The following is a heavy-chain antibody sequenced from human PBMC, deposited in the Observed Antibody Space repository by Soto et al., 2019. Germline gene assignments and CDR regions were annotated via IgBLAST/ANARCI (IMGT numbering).Heavy chain of an antibody. CDR3: AKGDGFNTEFDY. J-gene: IGHJ4*02. D-gene: IGHD2-8*02. V-gene: IGHV3-9*01. CDR2: IGRNSENI. CDR1: GFTFDDFA. Sequence: VHLVESGGGLVQPGRSLRLSCAASGFTFDDFAMHWVRQAPGKGLEWVSTIGRNSENIGYADSVKGRFTISRENAENSLYLQMNSLRSEDTSLYYCAKGDGFNTEFDYWGQGTLVTVSS.